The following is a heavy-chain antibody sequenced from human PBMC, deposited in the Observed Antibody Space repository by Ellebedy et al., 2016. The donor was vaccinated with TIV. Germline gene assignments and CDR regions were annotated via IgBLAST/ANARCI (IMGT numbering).Heavy chain of an antibody. V-gene: IGHV1-24*01. D-gene: IGHD5-18*01. CDR1: GHTLMELS. CDR3: AAVRIQIWFPNWFDP. CDR2: FDPEHGTT. Sequence: ASVKVSCKVSGHTLMELSMHWVRQAPGKGLEWVGGFDPEHGTTIYAQKFQGRVTMIEDTSTDTVYMELSSLRSEDTAVYYCAAVRIQIWFPNWFDPWGQGTLVTVSS. J-gene: IGHJ5*02.